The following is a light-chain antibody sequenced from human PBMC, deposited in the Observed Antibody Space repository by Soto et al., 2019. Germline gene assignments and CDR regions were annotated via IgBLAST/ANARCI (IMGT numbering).Light chain of an antibody. CDR3: QQYNSYWT. Sequence: DIQMTQSPSTLSASVGDRVTITCRASQRISNRLAWYQQKPGKAPDLLIYDASSLEGGVPSRFSGSGSGTEFTLTISSLQPDDFATYHCQQYNSYWTFGQGTKVEIK. V-gene: IGKV1-5*01. CDR1: QRISNR. J-gene: IGKJ1*01. CDR2: DAS.